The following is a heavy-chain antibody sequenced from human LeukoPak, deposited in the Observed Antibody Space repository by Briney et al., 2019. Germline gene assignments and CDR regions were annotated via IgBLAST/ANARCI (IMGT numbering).Heavy chain of an antibody. J-gene: IGHJ6*02. V-gene: IGHV1-8*01. Sequence: ASVKVSCKASGYTFTSYDINWVRQATGQGLEWMGWMNPNSGNTGYAQKFQGRVTMTRNTSISTAYMELSSLRSEDTAVYYCARMGAYYYGSGSPSYYYYGMDVWGQGTTVTVSS. D-gene: IGHD3-10*01. CDR3: ARMGAYYYGSGSPSYYYYGMDV. CDR1: GYTFTSYD. CDR2: MNPNSGNT.